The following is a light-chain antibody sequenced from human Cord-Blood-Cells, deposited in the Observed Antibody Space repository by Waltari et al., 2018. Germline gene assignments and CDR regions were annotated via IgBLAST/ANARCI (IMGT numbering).Light chain of an antibody. CDR2: EGS. CDR3: CSYAGSSTFVV. CDR1: SSDVGSYNL. J-gene: IGLJ2*01. Sequence: QSALTQPASVSGSPGQSITISCTGTSSDVGSYNLVSWYQQHPGKAPKLMIYEGSKRTSGVSNRFSGSKSGNTASLTISGLQAEDEADYCCSYAGSSTFVVFGGGTKLTVL. V-gene: IGLV2-23*03.